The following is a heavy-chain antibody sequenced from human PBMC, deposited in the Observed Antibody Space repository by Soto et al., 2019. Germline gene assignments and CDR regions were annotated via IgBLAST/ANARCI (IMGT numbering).Heavy chain of an antibody. J-gene: IGHJ4*02. CDR1: GYSFISYA. D-gene: IGHD3-22*01. Sequence: QVQLVQSGAEVKKPGASVKVSCKASGYSFISYAITWVRQAPGQGLEWMGWISAYNGDTNYAQKLQGRVTMTTDTSTSTAYLALRSLRSDDTAVYYCAREMISATFFDYWGQGTLVTVSS. CDR3: AREMISATFFDY. CDR2: ISAYNGDT. V-gene: IGHV1-18*01.